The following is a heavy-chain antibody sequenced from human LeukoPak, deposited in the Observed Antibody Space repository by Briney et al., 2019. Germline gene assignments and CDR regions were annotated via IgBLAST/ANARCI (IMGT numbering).Heavy chain of an antibody. CDR2: ISSRGDPT. Sequence: PGGSLRLSCAASGFTFSDYYMTWIRRTPGKGLEWVSFISSRGDPTFYADSVKGRFTMSRDNAKNSLYLQMNSLRAEDTAVYYCARKRPNYVDSWGQGTLVTVSS. J-gene: IGHJ4*02. V-gene: IGHV3-11*04. CDR3: ARKRPNYVDS. CDR1: GFTFSDYY.